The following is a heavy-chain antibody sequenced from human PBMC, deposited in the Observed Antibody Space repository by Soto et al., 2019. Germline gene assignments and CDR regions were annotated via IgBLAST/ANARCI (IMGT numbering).Heavy chain of an antibody. V-gene: IGHV4-39*01. Sequence: QLQLQESGPGLVKPSETLSLTCTVSGGSISSSSYYWGWIRQPPGKGLEWIGRIYYSGSTYYNPSLMSRVIISVDTSKNRCTPKLSCVTAADTAVYYCARHPALLWFGELLFPPFYWGQGTLVTVSS. J-gene: IGHJ4*02. D-gene: IGHD3-10*01. CDR2: IYYSGST. CDR3: ARHPALLWFGELLFPPFY. CDR1: GGSISSSSYY.